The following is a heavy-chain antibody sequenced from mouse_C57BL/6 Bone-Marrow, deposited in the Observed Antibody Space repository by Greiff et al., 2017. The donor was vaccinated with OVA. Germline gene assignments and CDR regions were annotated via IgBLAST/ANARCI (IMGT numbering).Heavy chain of an antibody. V-gene: IGHV10-3*01. D-gene: IGHD2-2*01. CDR1: GFTFNTYA. CDR3: VRGRGLPFAY. Sequence: EVKLVESGGGLVQPKGSLTLSCAASGFTFNTYAMHWVRQAPGKGLEWVARIRRKSSNYATYYADSVKDRFTISKDDAQSMLYLQMNNLKTEDTSMYYCVRGRGLPFAYWGQGTLVTVSA. CDR2: IRRKSSNYAT. J-gene: IGHJ3*01.